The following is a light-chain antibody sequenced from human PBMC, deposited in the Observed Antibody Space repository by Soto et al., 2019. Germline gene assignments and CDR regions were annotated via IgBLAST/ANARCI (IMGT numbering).Light chain of an antibody. CDR3: QHYNSYSEA. CDR2: GAS. J-gene: IGKJ1*01. V-gene: IGKV3-15*01. CDR1: QSVSSN. Sequence: EIVVTQSPATLSVSAGERATLSCRASQSVSSNLAWYQQKPGQAPRLLIYGASTRAAGIPARFSGSGSGTEFTLTISSLQPDDFATYYCQHYNSYSEAFGQGTKVDIK.